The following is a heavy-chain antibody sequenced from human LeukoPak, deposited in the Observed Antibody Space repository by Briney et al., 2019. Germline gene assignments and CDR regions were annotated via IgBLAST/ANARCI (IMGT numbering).Heavy chain of an antibody. CDR1: GGSFSGYY. Sequence: SETLSLTCAVYGGSFSGYYWSWIRQPPGKGLEWIGEINHSGSTNYNPSLKSRVTISVDTSKNQFSLKLSSVTAADTAVYYCARLTVVAATPLSNYYYYYMDVWGKGTTVTVSS. J-gene: IGHJ6*03. CDR3: ARLTVVAATPLSNYYYYYMDV. CDR2: INHSGST. V-gene: IGHV4-34*01. D-gene: IGHD2-15*01.